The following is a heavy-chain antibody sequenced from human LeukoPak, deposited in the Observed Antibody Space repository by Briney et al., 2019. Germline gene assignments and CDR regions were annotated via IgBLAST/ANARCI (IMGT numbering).Heavy chain of an antibody. D-gene: IGHD3-16*01. CDR1: GFTLSTYA. V-gene: IGHV3-30-3*01. CDR3: ARIRGGPIDY. J-gene: IGHJ4*02. Sequence: GGSLRLSCAASGFTLSTYAMHWVRQAPGKGLEWVAVISYDGTDAYYADSVKGRFTISRDTSKNSLYLQMNSLRAVDTAVFYCARIRGGPIDYWGQGTLVTVSS. CDR2: ISYDGTDA.